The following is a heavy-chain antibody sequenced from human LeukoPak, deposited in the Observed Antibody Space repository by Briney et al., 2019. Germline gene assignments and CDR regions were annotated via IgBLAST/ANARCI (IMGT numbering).Heavy chain of an antibody. CDR3: ATSPLAGS. CDR1: GFNFGSYS. D-gene: IGHD3-10*01. Sequence: GGSLRLSCAASGFNFGSYSMTWVRQPPGKGLEWVSVVYSVGSTYYADSVRGRFTISRDNSKNTLYLQMNSLRAEDTAVYYCATSPLAGSWGQGTLVTVSS. CDR2: VYSVGST. V-gene: IGHV3-53*01. J-gene: IGHJ4*02.